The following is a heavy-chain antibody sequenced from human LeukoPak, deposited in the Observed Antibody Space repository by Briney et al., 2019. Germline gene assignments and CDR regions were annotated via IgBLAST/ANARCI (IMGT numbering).Heavy chain of an antibody. CDR2: IYYSGST. J-gene: IGHJ5*02. CDR3: ARSTLLWFGELQTNWFDP. Sequence: SSETLSLTCTVSGDSISGSSYYWGWIRQPPGKGLEWIGSIYYSGSTYYNPSLKSRVTISVDTSKNQFSLKLSSVTAADTAVYYCARSTLLWFGELQTNWFDPWGQGTLVTVSS. D-gene: IGHD3-10*01. V-gene: IGHV4-39*01. CDR1: GDSISGSSYY.